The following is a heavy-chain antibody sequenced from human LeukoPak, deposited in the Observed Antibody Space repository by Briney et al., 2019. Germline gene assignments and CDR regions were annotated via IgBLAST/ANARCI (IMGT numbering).Heavy chain of an antibody. CDR1: GFTFSSYA. CDR2: ISSNGGST. D-gene: IGHD1-26*01. V-gene: IGHV3-64*01. J-gene: IGHJ3*02. Sequence: PGGSLRLSCAASGFTFSSYAMHWVRQAPGKGLEYVSAISSNGGSTYYANSVKGRFTISRDNSKNTLYLQMGSLRAEDMAVYYCARGLSDWDDAFDIWGQGTMVTVSS. CDR3: ARGLSDWDDAFDI.